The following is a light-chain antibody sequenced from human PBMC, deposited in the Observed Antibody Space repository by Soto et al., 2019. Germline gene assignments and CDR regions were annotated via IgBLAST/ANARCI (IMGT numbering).Light chain of an antibody. J-gene: IGKJ4*01. CDR1: QSISNY. V-gene: IGKV1-39*01. CDR2: AAS. Sequence: DIPMTQSPSSLSASVGDRVTITCRASQSISNYLNWYQQKPGKAPKLLIYAASTLQSGVPSRFSGSGSGTDFTLTISSLQPEDFATYYCQQSYSTPGFGGGTEVEIK. CDR3: QQSYSTPG.